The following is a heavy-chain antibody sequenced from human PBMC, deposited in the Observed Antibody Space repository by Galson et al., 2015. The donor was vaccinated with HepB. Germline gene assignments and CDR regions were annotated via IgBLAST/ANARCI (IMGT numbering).Heavy chain of an antibody. Sequence: SLRLSCAASGFTFSNAWMSWVRQAPGKGLEWVGRIKSKTDGGTTDYAAPVKGRFTISRDDSKNTLYLQMNSLKTEDTAVYYCTTGFYDLHAFDIWGQGTMVTVSS. J-gene: IGHJ3*02. D-gene: IGHD3-16*01. CDR2: IKSKTDGGTT. V-gene: IGHV3-15*01. CDR1: GFTFSNAW. CDR3: TTGFYDLHAFDI.